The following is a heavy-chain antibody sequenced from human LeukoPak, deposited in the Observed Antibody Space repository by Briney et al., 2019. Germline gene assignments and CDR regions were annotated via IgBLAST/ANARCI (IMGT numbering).Heavy chain of an antibody. J-gene: IGHJ4*02. D-gene: IGHD3-10*01. CDR3: ARDGSGSYYPLYYFDY. CDR1: GGSISSYY. CDR2: IYYSGST. Sequence: SETLSLTCTVSGGSISSYYWSWIRQPPGKGLEWIGDIYYSGSTNYNPSLKSRVTISVDTSKNQFSLKLSSVTAADTAVYYCARDGSGSYYPLYYFDYWGQGTLVTVSS. V-gene: IGHV4-59*01.